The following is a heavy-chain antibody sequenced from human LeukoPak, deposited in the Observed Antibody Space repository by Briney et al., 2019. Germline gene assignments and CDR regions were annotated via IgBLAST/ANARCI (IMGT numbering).Heavy chain of an antibody. CDR2: ISSSSSYI. V-gene: IGHV3-21*01. CDR1: GFTFSSYS. CDR3: ARDRAQGRYYYYGMDV. D-gene: IGHD3-10*01. J-gene: IGHJ6*02. Sequence: PGGSLRLSCAASGFTFSSYSMNWVRQAPGKGLEWVSSISSSSSYIYYADSVKGRFTISRDNAKNSLYLQMNSLRAEDTAVYYCARDRAQGRYYYYGMDVWGQGTTVTVSS.